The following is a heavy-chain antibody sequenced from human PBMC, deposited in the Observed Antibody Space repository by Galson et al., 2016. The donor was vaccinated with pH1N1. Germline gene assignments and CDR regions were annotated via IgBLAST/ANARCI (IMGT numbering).Heavy chain of an antibody. D-gene: IGHD4-23*01. Sequence: SVKVSCKVSEGTFASSTITWVRHAPGQGLKWVGDIIPIFGTTTYALKFQGRVTLTADGSLHTAFMELSGLTSQDTAVYYCARTPTPVVTVYSPFDVWGQGTTVTVSS. CDR1: EGTFASST. V-gene: IGHV1-69*13. CDR3: ARTPTPVVTVYSPFDV. J-gene: IGHJ6*02. CDR2: IIPIFGTT.